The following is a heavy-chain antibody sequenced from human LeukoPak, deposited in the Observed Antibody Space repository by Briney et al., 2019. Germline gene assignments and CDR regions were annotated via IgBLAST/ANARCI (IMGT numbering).Heavy chain of an antibody. CDR1: GGSISSYY. CDR3: VRQYYDYVWGSYRDYYFDY. CDR2: INHSGST. Sequence: SETLSLTCTVSGGSISSYYWSWIRQPPGKGLEWIGEINHSGSTNYNPSLKSRVTISVDTSKNQFSLKLSSVTAADTAVYYCVRQYYDYVWGSYRDYYFDYWGQGTLVTVSS. D-gene: IGHD3-16*02. V-gene: IGHV4-34*01. J-gene: IGHJ4*02.